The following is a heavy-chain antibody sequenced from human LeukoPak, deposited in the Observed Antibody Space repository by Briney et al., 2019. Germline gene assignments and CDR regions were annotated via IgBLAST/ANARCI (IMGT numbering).Heavy chain of an antibody. CDR3: AKDISLYYDILTGSRAFDI. CDR2: ISWNSGSI. J-gene: IGHJ3*02. Sequence: GGSLRLSCAASGFTFDDYAMHWVRQAPGKGLEWVSGISWNSGSIGYADSVKGRFTISRDNAKNSLYLQMNSLRAEDTALYYCAKDISLYYDILTGSRAFDIWGQGTMVTVSS. V-gene: IGHV3-9*01. CDR1: GFTFDDYA. D-gene: IGHD3-9*01.